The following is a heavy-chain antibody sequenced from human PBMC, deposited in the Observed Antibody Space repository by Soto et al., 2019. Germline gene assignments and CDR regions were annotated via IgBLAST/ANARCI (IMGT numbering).Heavy chain of an antibody. Sequence: QVQLVESGGGVVQPGRSLRLSCAASGFTFSSYGMHWVRQAPGKGLEWVAVIWYDGSNKYYADSVKGRFTTSRDNSKNTLNLQMNGLRAEDTPVYYCARDCAGDISGWYQRGGFDYWGQGTLVTVSS. CDR1: GFTFSSYG. J-gene: IGHJ4*02. CDR3: ARDCAGDISGWYQRGGFDY. V-gene: IGHV3-33*01. D-gene: IGHD6-19*01. CDR2: IWYDGSNK.